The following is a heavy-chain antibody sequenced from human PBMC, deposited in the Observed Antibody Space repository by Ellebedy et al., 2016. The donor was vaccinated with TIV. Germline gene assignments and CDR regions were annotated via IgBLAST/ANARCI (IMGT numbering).Heavy chain of an antibody. CDR1: GIRFGDFF. CDR2: ISAGGDDT. J-gene: IGHJ4*02. V-gene: IGHV3-23*01. Sequence: GESLKISXATSGIRFGDFFMSWVRQAPGRGLQWVSTISAGGDDTYLADSVKGRFTISRDNSRNILYLQMSSLRDEDSAIYYCREGHYSDVWGQGTQATVSA. CDR3: REGHYSDV.